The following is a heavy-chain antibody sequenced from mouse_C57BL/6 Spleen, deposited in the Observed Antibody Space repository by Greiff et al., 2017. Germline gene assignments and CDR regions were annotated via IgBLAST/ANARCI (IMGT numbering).Heavy chain of an antibody. D-gene: IGHD1-1*01. CDR2: INPYNGGT. CDR1: GYTFTDYY. J-gene: IGHJ4*01. Sequence: VQLKESGPVLVKPGASVKMSCKASGYTFTDYYMNWVKQSHGKSLEWIGVINPYNGGTSYNQKFKGKATLTVDKSSSTAYMELNSLTSEDSAVYYCARSHYYGSSSLYAMDYWGQGTSVTVSS. V-gene: IGHV1-19*01. CDR3: ARSHYYGSSSLYAMDY.